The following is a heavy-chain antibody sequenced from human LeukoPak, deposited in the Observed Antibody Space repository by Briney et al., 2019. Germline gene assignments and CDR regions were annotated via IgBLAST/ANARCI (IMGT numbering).Heavy chain of an antibody. V-gene: IGHV3-49*04. CDR1: GFTFGDYA. CDR3: ARDRFQLWLLFSTPFDY. D-gene: IGHD5-18*01. J-gene: IGHJ4*02. Sequence: GGSLRLSCTASGFTFGDYAMSWVRQAPGKGLEWVGFIRSKAYGGTTEYAASVKGRFTISRDDSKSIAYLQMNSLRAEDTAVYYCARDRFQLWLLFSTPFDYWGQGTLVTVSS. CDR2: IRSKAYGGTT.